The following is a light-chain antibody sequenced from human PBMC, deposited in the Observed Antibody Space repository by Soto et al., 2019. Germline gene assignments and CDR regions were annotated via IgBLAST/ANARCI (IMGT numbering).Light chain of an antibody. CDR1: QGINRW. Sequence: DIQMTQSPSSVSASVGDRVTITCRASQGINRWLAWYQQKPGKAHKLLIYKAYTLKSGVQSRFSGSGSGTEFTLAISSLQPEDSATYYCLQDINYPWTVGQGTKV. V-gene: IGKV1-12*01. CDR3: LQDINYPWT. J-gene: IGKJ1*01. CDR2: KAY.